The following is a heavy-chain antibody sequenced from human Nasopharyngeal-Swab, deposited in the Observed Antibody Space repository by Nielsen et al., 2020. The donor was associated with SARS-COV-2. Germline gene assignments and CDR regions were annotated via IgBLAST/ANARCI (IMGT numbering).Heavy chain of an antibody. V-gene: IGHV3-23*01. D-gene: IGHD6-6*01. Sequence: GGSLRLSCAASGFTFSNYDMSWVRQAPGKGLEWVSVIDTSGGTTFYADSVKGRFTISRDDAKNTLYLQMNSLRAEDTAVYYCAKTIAARQLDAFDIWGQGTMVIVSS. CDR3: AKTIAARQLDAFDI. J-gene: IGHJ3*02. CDR1: GFTFSNYD. CDR2: IDTSGGTT.